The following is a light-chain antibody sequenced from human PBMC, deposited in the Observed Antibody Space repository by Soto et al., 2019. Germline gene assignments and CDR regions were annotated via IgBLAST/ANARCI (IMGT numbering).Light chain of an antibody. CDR1: QSISSW. J-gene: IGKJ1*01. Sequence: DIPMTQSPSTLSASVGDRVTITCRASQSISSWLAWYQQKPGKAPKLLIYDASILESGVPSRFSGSGSGTEFTLTISSLQPDDFATYYCQQYNSLWTFCQGTKVEIK. CDR2: DAS. V-gene: IGKV1-5*01. CDR3: QQYNSLWT.